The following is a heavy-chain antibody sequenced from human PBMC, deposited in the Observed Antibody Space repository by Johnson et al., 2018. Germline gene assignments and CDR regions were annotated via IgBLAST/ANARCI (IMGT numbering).Heavy chain of an antibody. V-gene: IGHV1-69*01. CDR2: IIPIFNTT. Sequence: QVQLVESGAEVKKPGSSVKVSCRASGGTFSSLTFNWVRQAPGQGLEWMGGIIPIFNTTNYAQKFQGRVTITADESTTTASMDLSSLTSEDTAVYYCARGGDSPFGPYYYGLDVWGQGTTVTVSS. J-gene: IGHJ6*02. CDR1: GGTFSSLT. D-gene: IGHD3-10*01. CDR3: ARGGDSPFGPYYYGLDV.